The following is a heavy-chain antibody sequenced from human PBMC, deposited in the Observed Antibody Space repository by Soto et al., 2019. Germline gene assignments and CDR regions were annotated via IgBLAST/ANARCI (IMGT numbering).Heavy chain of an antibody. Sequence: SETLSLTCTLSPGSISSSTSYWGWIRQPPGKGLEWIGSINYSGSTYYSPSLKSRVTISADTSKNQFSLKLSSVTAADTAVYYCARPVNYYYYYMDVWGKGTMVTVSS. CDR2: INYSGST. CDR1: PGSISSSTSY. V-gene: IGHV4-39*01. CDR3: ARPVNYYYYYMDV. J-gene: IGHJ6*03.